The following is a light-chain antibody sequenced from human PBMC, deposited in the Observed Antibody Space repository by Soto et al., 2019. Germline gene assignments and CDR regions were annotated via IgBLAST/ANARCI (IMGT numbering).Light chain of an antibody. Sequence: QSVLTQPPSVSVAPGQRVTISCTGSISNIGAGYDVHWYQQLPGTAPKLLIYGNSNRPSGVPDRFSGSKAGTSASLAITGLQADDEAYYYCQSSDSSLSGWVFGGRTELAVL. V-gene: IGLV1-40*01. CDR3: QSSDSSLSGWV. CDR1: ISNIGAGYD. J-gene: IGLJ3*02. CDR2: GNS.